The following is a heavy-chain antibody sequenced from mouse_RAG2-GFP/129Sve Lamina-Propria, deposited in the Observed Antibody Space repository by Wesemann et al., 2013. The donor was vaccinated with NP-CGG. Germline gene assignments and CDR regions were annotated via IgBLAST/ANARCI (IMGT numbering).Heavy chain of an antibody. J-gene: IGHJ2*01. CDR1: GYSFTDYN. CDR3: ATSITTVVAKDY. D-gene: IGHD1-1*01. Sequence: GAELVKPGASVKISCKASGYSFTDYNMNWVKQSNGKSLEWIGVINPNYGTTSYNQKFKGKATLTVDQSSSTAYMQLNSLTSEDSAVYYCATSITTVVAKDYWGQGTTLTVSS. V-gene: IGHV1-39*01. CDR2: INPNYGTT.